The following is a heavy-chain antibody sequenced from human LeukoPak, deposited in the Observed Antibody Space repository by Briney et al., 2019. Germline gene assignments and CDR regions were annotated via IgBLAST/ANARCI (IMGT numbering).Heavy chain of an antibody. CDR3: ARESMSWRQMDV. V-gene: IGHV4-59*01. CDR2: IYYSGST. J-gene: IGHJ6*04. Sequence: SETLSLTCTVSGGSISSYYWSWIRQPPGKGLEWIGYIYYSGSTNYNPSLKSRVTISVDTSKNQFSLKLSSVTAADTAVYYCARESMSWRQMDVWGKGTTVTVSS. D-gene: IGHD6-6*01. CDR1: GGSISSYY.